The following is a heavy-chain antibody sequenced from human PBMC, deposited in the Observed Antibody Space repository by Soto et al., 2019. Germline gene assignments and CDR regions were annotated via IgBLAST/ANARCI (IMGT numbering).Heavy chain of an antibody. V-gene: IGHV1-46*01. CDR3: ARDLEVDYYDSSGYYGGWFDP. D-gene: IGHD3-22*01. CDR2: INPSGGST. CDR1: GYTFTSYY. J-gene: IGHJ5*02. Sequence: VSVKVSCKASGYTFTSYYMHWVRQAPGQGLEWMGIINPSGGSTSYAQKFQGRVTMTRDTSTSTVYMELSSLRSEDTAVYYCARDLEVDYYDSSGYYGGWFDPWGQGTLVTVSS.